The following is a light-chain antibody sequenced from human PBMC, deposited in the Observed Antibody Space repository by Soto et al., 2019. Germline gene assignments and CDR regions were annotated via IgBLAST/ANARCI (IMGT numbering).Light chain of an antibody. Sequence: QSVLTQPPSASGSPGQSVTISCNGTSSDVGGYNYVSWYQQHPGKAPKLMIYEVTKRPSGVPDRFSVSKSGNTASLTVSGLQAEDEADYYFSSYAGSNTVVFGGGTKVTVL. CDR1: SSDVGGYNY. J-gene: IGLJ2*01. CDR3: SSYAGSNTVV. CDR2: EVT. V-gene: IGLV2-8*01.